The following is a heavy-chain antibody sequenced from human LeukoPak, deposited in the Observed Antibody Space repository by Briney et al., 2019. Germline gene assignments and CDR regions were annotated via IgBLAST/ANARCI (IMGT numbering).Heavy chain of an antibody. V-gene: IGHV3-30*04. Sequence: GGSLRLSCAASGFTFSSYAIHWVRQAPGKGLEWVALISYDGSNKYYADSVKGRFTISRDNANNSLYLQMNSLRAEDTAVYYCARVCRDGYNGYYYYYYYMDVWGKGTTVTVSS. CDR2: ISYDGSNK. CDR3: ARVCRDGYNGYYYYYYYMDV. J-gene: IGHJ6*03. D-gene: IGHD5-24*01. CDR1: GFTFSSYA.